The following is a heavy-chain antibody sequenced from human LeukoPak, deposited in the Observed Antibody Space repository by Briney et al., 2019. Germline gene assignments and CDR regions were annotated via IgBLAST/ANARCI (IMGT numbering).Heavy chain of an antibody. CDR2: IRSKTYGGTT. J-gene: IGHJ4*02. V-gene: IGHV3-49*03. D-gene: IGHD6-19*01. CDR1: GFTFGDYA. Sequence: PGGSLRLSCTASGFTFGDYAMSWFRQAPGKGLEWVSFIRSKTYGGTTEYAASVKGRFTISRDDSKSIAYLQMDSLKTEDTAVYYCTSSVGSGWPLDYWGQGTLVTVSS. CDR3: TSSVGSGWPLDY.